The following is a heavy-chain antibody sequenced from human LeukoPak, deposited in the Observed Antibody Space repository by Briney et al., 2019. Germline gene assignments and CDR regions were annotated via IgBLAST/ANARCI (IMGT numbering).Heavy chain of an antibody. J-gene: IGHJ2*01. D-gene: IGHD2-21*02. CDR1: GFTFSSYA. Sequence: GGSLRLSCAASGFTFSSYAMSWVRQAPCKGLEWVSAISGSGGSTYYADSVKGRFTISRDNSKNTLYLQMSSLRAEDTAVYYCAKPMTTILYWYFDLWGRGTLVTVSS. V-gene: IGHV3-23*01. CDR2: ISGSGGST. CDR3: AKPMTTILYWYFDL.